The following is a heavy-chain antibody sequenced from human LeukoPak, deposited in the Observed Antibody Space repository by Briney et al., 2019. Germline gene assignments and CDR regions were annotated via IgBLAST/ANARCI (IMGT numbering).Heavy chain of an antibody. J-gene: IGHJ4*02. CDR2: IYPGDSDT. V-gene: IGHV5-51*01. Sequence: KYGESLKISCKGSGYSFTSYWIAWVRQMPGKGLEWMGIIYPGDSDTRYSPSFQGQVTISADKSISTAYLQWSSLKASDTAVYYCARQDGVALYYFGSWGQGTLVTVSS. CDR1: GYSFTSYW. D-gene: IGHD3-3*01. CDR3: ARQDGVALYYFGS.